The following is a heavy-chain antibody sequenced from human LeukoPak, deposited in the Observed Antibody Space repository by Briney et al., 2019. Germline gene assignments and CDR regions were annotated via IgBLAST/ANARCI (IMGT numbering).Heavy chain of an antibody. CDR3: ARPWGGAAPPGDWFDP. V-gene: IGHV4-39*01. Sequence: SETLSLTCTVSGGSISSSSYYWGWIRQPPGKGLEWIGSIYYSGSTYYNPSLKSRVTISVDTSKNQFSLKLSSVTAADTAVYYCARPWGGAAPPGDWFDPWGQGTLVTVSS. J-gene: IGHJ5*02. CDR2: IYYSGST. CDR1: GGSISSSSYY. D-gene: IGHD6-6*01.